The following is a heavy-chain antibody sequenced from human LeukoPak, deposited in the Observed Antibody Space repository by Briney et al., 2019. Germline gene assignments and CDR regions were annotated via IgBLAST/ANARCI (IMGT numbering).Heavy chain of an antibody. Sequence: SQTLSLTCTVSSGSISSGGDYWSSIRQHPGKGLEWIVYIYYSGSTYYNPSLKSGVTISVDTSKNQFSLKLSSVTAADTAVYYCARELRGGLAAAPGWFDPWGQGTLVTVSS. D-gene: IGHD6-13*01. CDR2: IYYSGST. V-gene: IGHV4-31*03. CDR1: SGSISSGGDY. CDR3: ARELRGGLAAAPGWFDP. J-gene: IGHJ5*02.